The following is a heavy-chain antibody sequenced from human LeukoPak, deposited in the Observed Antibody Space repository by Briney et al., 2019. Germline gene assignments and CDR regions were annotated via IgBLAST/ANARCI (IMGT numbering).Heavy chain of an antibody. D-gene: IGHD6-19*01. Sequence: GGSLRLSCAASGFIFSSYWMTWVRQAPGKGLEWVANIKQAGSENSYVDSVKGRFTISRDNAKNTLYLQMNSLRAEDTAVYFCARVAVGEYNFHHWGQGTLVTVSS. V-gene: IGHV3-7*01. CDR2: IKQAGSEN. CDR3: ARVAVGEYNFHH. CDR1: GFIFSSYW. J-gene: IGHJ4*02.